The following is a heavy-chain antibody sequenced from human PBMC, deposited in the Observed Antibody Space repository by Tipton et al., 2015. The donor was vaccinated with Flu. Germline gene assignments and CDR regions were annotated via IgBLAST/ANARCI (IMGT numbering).Heavy chain of an antibody. D-gene: IGHD5/OR15-5a*01. J-gene: IGHJ4*02. Sequence: SLRLSCAASGFTFSRYDMSWVRQAPGKGLEWVASVSGGGGTTYFAASVRGRFTISRDNLKNTLFLQMNSLRAEDTAKYYCAKVIPELVSGLDYWGQGTLVTVSS. V-gene: IGHV3-23*01. CDR1: GFTFSRYD. CDR3: AKVIPELVSGLDY. CDR2: VSGGGGTT.